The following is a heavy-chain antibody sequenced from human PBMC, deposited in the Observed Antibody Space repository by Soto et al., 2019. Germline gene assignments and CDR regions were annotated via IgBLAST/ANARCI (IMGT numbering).Heavy chain of an antibody. CDR1: GFTFSSYA. J-gene: IGHJ3*02. D-gene: IGHD3-16*01. CDR3: ARIPRGGSEAFDI. Sequence: GRSLRLSCAASGFTFSSYAMHWVRQAPGKGLEWVAVISYDGSNKYYADSVKGRFTISRDNSKNTLYLQMNSLRAEDTAVYYGARIPRGGSEAFDIWGQGTMVTVSS. CDR2: ISYDGSNK. V-gene: IGHV3-30*04.